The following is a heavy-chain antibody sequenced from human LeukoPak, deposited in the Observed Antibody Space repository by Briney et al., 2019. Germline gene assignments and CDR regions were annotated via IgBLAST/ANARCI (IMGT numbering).Heavy chain of an antibody. D-gene: IGHD5-18*01. V-gene: IGHV3-7*01. Sequence: GRSLRLSCAASGFTFSSYGMHWVRQAPGKGLEWVANIKQDGSEKYYVDSVKGRFTISRDNAKNSVYMQMSSLRAEDTAVYYCARVRYNSGYIFDYWGQGALVTVSS. CDR3: ARVRYNSGYIFDY. CDR1: GFTFSSYG. CDR2: IKQDGSEK. J-gene: IGHJ4*02.